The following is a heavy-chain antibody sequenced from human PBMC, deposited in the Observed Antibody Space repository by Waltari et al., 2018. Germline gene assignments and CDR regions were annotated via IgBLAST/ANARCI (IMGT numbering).Heavy chain of an antibody. CDR3: ARDVEAARRYYYFGMDA. CDR1: GFTFNTCA. J-gene: IGHJ6*02. Sequence: QVQLVESGGGVVRPGRSLRLSCAASGFTFNTCALHWIRQAPGKGLEWVAVKSYDGGYIKYADSVKGRFTISRDNPKNTVYLQMNSLKPEDSGVYYCARDVEAARRYYYFGMDAWGQGTTVTVSS. V-gene: IGHV3-30*01. D-gene: IGHD3-22*01. CDR2: KSYDGGYI.